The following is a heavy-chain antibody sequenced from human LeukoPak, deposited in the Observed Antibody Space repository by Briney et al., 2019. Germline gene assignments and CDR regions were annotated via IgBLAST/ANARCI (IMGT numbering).Heavy chain of an antibody. CDR2: IYPGDSDT. D-gene: IGHD6-19*01. V-gene: IGHV5-51*01. CDR3: ARHWEVEEVAGPFAY. J-gene: IGHJ4*03. Sequence: GESLKISCKGSGYSFTTYWMGWVRQMPGKGLEWMGIIYPGDSDTRYSPSFQGQVTISADKSISTAYLQWNSLKASDTAMYYCARHWEVEEVAGPFAYWGQGTLVTVSS. CDR1: GYSFTTYW.